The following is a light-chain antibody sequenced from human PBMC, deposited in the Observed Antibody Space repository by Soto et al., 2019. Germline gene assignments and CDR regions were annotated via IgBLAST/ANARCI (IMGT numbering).Light chain of an antibody. Sequence: QTVVTQSPSASASLRASVKLTCTLSSGHSSYAIAWHQQQPEKGPRYLMKLNSDGSHSKGDGIPDRFSGSSSGAERYLTISSLQSEDEADYYCQTYEVFGGGTQLTVL. J-gene: IGLJ2*01. V-gene: IGLV4-69*01. CDR1: SGHSSYA. CDR3: QTYEV. CDR2: LNSDGSH.